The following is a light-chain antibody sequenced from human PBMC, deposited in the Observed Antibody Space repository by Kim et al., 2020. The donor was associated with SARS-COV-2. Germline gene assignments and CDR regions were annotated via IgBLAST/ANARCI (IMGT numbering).Light chain of an antibody. Sequence: SVTMSCTGTSSDVGGYNYVSWYQQQPGKAPRLMIYEVSKRPSGVPGRFSGSKSGNTASLTVSGLQAEDEADYYGSSYAGSYNPHWVFGGGTQLTVL. J-gene: IGLJ3*02. CDR3: SSYAGSYNPHWV. CDR1: SSDVGGYNY. V-gene: IGLV2-8*01. CDR2: EVS.